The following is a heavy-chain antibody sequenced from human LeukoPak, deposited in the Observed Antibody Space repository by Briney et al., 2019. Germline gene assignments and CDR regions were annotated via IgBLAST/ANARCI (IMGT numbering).Heavy chain of an antibody. CDR2: IYYSGST. J-gene: IGHJ6*02. CDR1: GGSFSSYY. V-gene: IGHV4-59*08. D-gene: IGHD5-18*01. CDR3: ARHPYSGYSYGNSYYYYGMDV. Sequence: SETLSLTCAVYGGSFSSYYWSWIRQPPGKGLEWIGYIYYSGSTNYNPSLKSRVTISVDTSKNQFSLKLSSVTAADTAVYYCARHPYSGYSYGNSYYYYGMDVWGQGTTVTVSS.